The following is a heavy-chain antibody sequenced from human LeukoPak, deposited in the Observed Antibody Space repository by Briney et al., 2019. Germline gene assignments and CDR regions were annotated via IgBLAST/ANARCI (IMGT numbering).Heavy chain of an antibody. J-gene: IGHJ4*02. CDR3: ARGDDYCSGGSCRHFDY. Sequence: SETLSLTWTVSGGSISSYYWSWIRQPPGKGLEWIGYIYYSGSTNYNPSLKSRVTISVDTSKNQFSLKLSSVTAADTAVYYCARGDDYCSGGSCRHFDYWGQGTLVTVSS. CDR2: IYYSGST. D-gene: IGHD2-15*01. CDR1: GGSISSYY. V-gene: IGHV4-59*01.